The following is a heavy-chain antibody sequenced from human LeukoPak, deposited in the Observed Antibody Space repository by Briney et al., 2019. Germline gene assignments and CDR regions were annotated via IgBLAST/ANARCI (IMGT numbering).Heavy chain of an antibody. Sequence: PSETLSLTCTVSGDSISSRTSDFWGWIRQSPGKGLEWIAEISYIGTTFYNPSLKSRVTISVDTSKNQFSLKLSSVTAADTAVYYCARESRWGDNWNFYWGQGTLVTVSS. J-gene: IGHJ4*02. D-gene: IGHD1-7*01. CDR1: GDSISSRTSDF. V-gene: IGHV4-39*07. CDR2: ISYIGTT. CDR3: ARESRWGDNWNFY.